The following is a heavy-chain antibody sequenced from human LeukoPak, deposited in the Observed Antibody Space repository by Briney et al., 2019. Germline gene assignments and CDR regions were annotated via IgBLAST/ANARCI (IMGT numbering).Heavy chain of an antibody. V-gene: IGHV3-23*01. CDR2: LSGSGGNT. CDR1: GFTFSSYA. D-gene: IGHD3-22*01. Sequence: PGGSLRLSCAASGFTFSSYAMSWVRQAPGNGLEWFSTLSGSGGNTYYADSVKVRVTISRDNSKNTLYLQMNSLRAEDTAVYHCAKGSYYYDSDDYFDYWGQGTLVTVSS. J-gene: IGHJ4*02. CDR3: AKGSYYYDSDDYFDY.